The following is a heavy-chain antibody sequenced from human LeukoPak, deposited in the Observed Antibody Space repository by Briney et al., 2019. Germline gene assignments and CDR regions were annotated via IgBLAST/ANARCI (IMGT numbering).Heavy chain of an antibody. CDR1: GYTFSGQY. CDR2: INPSNGAT. CDR3: ARDPSSMVRGVIIWYFDL. Sequence: ASVTVSCKASGYTFSGQYMHWVRQAPGQGLEWLGWINPSNGATNYAQKFLGRVTMTRDTSIGTAYMELNRLTSDDTAMYYCARDPSSMVRGVIIWYFDLWGQGTLVTVSS. D-gene: IGHD3-10*01. J-gene: IGHJ4*02. V-gene: IGHV1-2*02.